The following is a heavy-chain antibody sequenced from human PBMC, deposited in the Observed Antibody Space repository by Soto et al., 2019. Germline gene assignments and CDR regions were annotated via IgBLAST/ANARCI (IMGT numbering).Heavy chain of an antibody. CDR1: GYTFTSYG. J-gene: IGHJ6*02. D-gene: IGHD1-7*01. V-gene: IGHV1-18*01. CDR3: AAIRNYDYYYYGMDV. CDR2: ISAYNGNT. Sequence: ASVKVSCKASGYTFTSYGISWVRQAPGQGLEWMGWISAYNGNTNYAQKLQGRVTITRDMSTSTAYMELSSLRSEDTAVYYCAAIRNYDYYYYGMDVWGQGTTVTVSS.